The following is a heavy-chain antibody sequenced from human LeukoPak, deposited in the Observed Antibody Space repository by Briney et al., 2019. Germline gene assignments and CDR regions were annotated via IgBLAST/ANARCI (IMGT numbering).Heavy chain of an antibody. CDR1: GDSVSSNSAA. J-gene: IGHJ6*03. CDR2: TCYRSKWYN. V-gene: IGHV6-1*01. Sequence: SQTLSLTCAISGDSVSSNSAAWNWIRQSPSRGLEWLGRTCYRSKWYNDYAVSVKSRITINPDTSKNQFSLQLNSVTPEDTAVYYCARERSYRSGAARRGAGYYMDVWGKGTTVTVSS. D-gene: IGHD6-6*01. CDR3: ARERSYRSGAARRGAGYYMDV.